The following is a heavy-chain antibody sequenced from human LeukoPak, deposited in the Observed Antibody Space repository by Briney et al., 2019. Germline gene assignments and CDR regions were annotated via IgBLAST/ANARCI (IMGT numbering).Heavy chain of an antibody. V-gene: IGHV1-2*02. CDR2: INPNSGGT. J-gene: IGHJ4*02. D-gene: IGHD3-10*01. CDR1: GYTFTGYY. Sequence: ASVEVSCKASGYTFTGYYMHWVRQAPGQGLEWMGWINPNSGGTNYAQKFQGRVTMTRDTSISTAYMELSRLRSDDTAVYYCARAIGDEEYFDYWGQGTLVTVSS. CDR3: ARAIGDEEYFDY.